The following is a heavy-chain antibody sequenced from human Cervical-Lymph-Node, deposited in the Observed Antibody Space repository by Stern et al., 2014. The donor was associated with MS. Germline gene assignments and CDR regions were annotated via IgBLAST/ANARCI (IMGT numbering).Heavy chain of an antibody. CDR3: AREAAMAVAGTGVDY. CDR2: INPNSGGT. D-gene: IGHD6-19*01. CDR1: GYTFTGYY. J-gene: IGHJ4*02. V-gene: IGHV1-2*06. Sequence: VQLLQSGAEVKKPGASVKVSCKASGYTFTGYYMHWVRQAPGQGLEWMGRINPNSGGTNYAQKFHGRVTMTRDKSINTAYMELSRLRSDDTAVYYCAREAAMAVAGTGVDYWGQGTLVTVSS.